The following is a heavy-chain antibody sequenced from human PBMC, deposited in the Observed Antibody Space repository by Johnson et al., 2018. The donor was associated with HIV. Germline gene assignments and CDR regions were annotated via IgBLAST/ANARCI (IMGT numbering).Heavy chain of an antibody. CDR1: GFTFDDYG. J-gene: IGHJ3*01. CDR3: ARDHESIGYDSEPFDV. D-gene: IGHD3-22*01. CDR2: INWNGGST. Sequence: VQVVESGGSVVRPGGSLRLSCAASGFTFDDYGMAWVRQVPGKGLEWVSGINWNGGSTGYADSVKGRFTMSRDNAKNSLYLYMNGLRAEDTALYYWARDHESIGYDSEPFDVWGQGTMVTVSS. V-gene: IGHV3-20*04.